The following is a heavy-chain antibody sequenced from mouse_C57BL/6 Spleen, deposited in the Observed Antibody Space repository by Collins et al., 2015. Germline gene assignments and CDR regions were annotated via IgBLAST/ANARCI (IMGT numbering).Heavy chain of an antibody. CDR3: ASSYYYGSSYRAMDY. D-gene: IGHD1-1*01. Sequence: QVQLKQSGPGLVQPSQSLSITCTVSGFSLTSYGVHWVRQSPGKGLEWLGVIWSGGSTDYNAAFISRLSISKDNSKSQVFFKMNSLRANDTAIYYCASSYYYGSSYRAMDYWGQGTSVTVSS. J-gene: IGHJ4*01. CDR1: GFSLTSYG. CDR2: IWSGGST. V-gene: IGHV2-2*02.